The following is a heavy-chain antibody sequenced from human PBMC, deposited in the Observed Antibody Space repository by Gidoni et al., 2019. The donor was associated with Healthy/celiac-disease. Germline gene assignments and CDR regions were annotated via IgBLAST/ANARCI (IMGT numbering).Heavy chain of an antibody. V-gene: IGHV3-23*01. J-gene: IGHJ1*01. CDR3: AKDYYGAGTSRAEYFQH. CDR2: ISGSGGST. CDR1: GFPFSSYA. Sequence: EVQLLESGGGLVQPGGSLRLSCAASGFPFSSYAMSWVRQAPGKGLEGVSGISGSGGSTYYADAVKGRFTISRDKSKNTLYLKMNSLRAEDTAVYYCAKDYYGAGTSRAEYFQHWGQGTLVTVSS. D-gene: IGHD3-10*01.